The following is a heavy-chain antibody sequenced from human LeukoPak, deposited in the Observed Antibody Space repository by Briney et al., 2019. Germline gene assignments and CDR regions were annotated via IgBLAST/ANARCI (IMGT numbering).Heavy chain of an antibody. CDR2: ISSNGGNT. CDR1: GFTFSNFG. D-gene: IGHD1-14*01. CDR3: AGAPGNWYNLFDY. Sequence: GGSLRLSCAASGFTFSNFGMHWVRQAPGKGLEYVSAISSNGGNTYYANSVKGRFTISRDNSKNTLYLQMGSLRAEDMAVYYCAGAPGNWYNLFDYWGQGTLVTVSS. J-gene: IGHJ4*02. V-gene: IGHV3-64*01.